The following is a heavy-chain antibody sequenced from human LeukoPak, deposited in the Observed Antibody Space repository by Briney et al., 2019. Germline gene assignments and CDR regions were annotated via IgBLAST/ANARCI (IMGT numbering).Heavy chain of an antibody. CDR3: ARERDYYDSSGYYTVDAFDI. CDR2: ISAYNGNT. V-gene: IGHV1-18*01. CDR1: GYTFTSYG. J-gene: IGHJ3*02. D-gene: IGHD3-22*01. Sequence: GASVKVSCKASGYTFTSYGISWVRQAPGQGLEWMGWISAYNGNTNYAQKLQGRVTMTTDTSTSTAYMELRSLRSDDTAVYYCARERDYYDSSGYYTVDAFDIWGQGTMVTVSS.